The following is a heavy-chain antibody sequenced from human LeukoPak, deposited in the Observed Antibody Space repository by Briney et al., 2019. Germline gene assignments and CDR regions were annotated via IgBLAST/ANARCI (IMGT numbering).Heavy chain of an antibody. Sequence: GGSLRLSCAASGFTFSSYWMHWVRQAPGKGLVWVSRINSDESSTSYADSVKGRFSISRDNAKNTLYLQMNSLRAEDTAVYYCARGEVVVAATPLDYWGQGTLVTVSS. J-gene: IGHJ4*02. V-gene: IGHV3-74*01. CDR2: INSDESST. CDR1: GFTFSSYW. CDR3: ARGEVVVAATPLDY. D-gene: IGHD2-15*01.